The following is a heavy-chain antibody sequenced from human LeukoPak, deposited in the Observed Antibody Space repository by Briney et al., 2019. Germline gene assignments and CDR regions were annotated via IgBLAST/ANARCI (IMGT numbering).Heavy chain of an antibody. Sequence: PSETLSLTCTVSGGSISSYYWSWIRQPPGKGLEWIGYIYYNVSTNYNPSLKSRVTISVDTSMNQFSLKLSSVTAVDTAVYYCARGPFGNFFTLYYFDYWGQGTLVTVSS. CDR1: GGSISSYY. D-gene: IGHD1-7*01. CDR3: ARGPFGNFFTLYYFDY. J-gene: IGHJ4*02. V-gene: IGHV4-59*01. CDR2: IYYNVST.